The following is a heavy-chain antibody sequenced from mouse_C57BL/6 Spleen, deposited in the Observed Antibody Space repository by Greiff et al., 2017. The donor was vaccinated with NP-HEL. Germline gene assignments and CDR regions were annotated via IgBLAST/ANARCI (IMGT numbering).Heavy chain of an antibody. CDR1: GYTFTSYW. V-gene: IGHV1-52*01. CDR3: AREGPSSYWYFDV. J-gene: IGHJ1*03. Sequence: QVQLQQSGAELVRPGSSVKLSCKASGYTFTSYWMHWVKQRPIQGLEWIGNIDPSDSETHYNQKFKDKATLTVDKSSSTAYMQLSSLTSEDSAVYYCAREGPSSYWYFDVWGTGTTVTVSS. D-gene: IGHD2-10*02. CDR2: IDPSDSET.